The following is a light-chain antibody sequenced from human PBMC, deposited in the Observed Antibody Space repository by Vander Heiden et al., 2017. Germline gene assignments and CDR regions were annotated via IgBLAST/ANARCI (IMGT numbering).Light chain of an antibody. CDR3: CSYAGSYTHVV. Sequence: QSALTQPRSVSGSPGQSVTISCTGTSSDVGGYNYVPWYQQPPGKAPKLMIDDVSKRPSGVPDRFSGSKSGNTASLTIAGLQAEDEADYYCCSYAGSYTHVVFGGGTKLTVL. V-gene: IGLV2-11*01. CDR1: SSDVGGYNY. J-gene: IGLJ2*01. CDR2: DVS.